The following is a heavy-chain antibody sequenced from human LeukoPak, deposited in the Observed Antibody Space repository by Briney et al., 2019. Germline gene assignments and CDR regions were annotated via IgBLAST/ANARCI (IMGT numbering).Heavy chain of an antibody. J-gene: IGHJ4*02. V-gene: IGHV3-53*01. CDR2: VYSGGST. D-gene: IGHD3-22*01. CDR1: GFTVITNY. Sequence: GGSLRLSCAVSGFTVITNYMNWVRQAPGKGLEWFAVVYSGGSTFYADSVKGRFTISRDNSKDTLYLQMNGLRAEDTAVYYCARLANPSGYWDWGQGTLVTVSS. CDR3: ARLANPSGYWD.